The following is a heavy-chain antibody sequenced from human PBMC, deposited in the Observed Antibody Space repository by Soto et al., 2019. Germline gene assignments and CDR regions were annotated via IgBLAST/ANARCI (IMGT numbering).Heavy chain of an antibody. D-gene: IGHD3-9*01. CDR1: GGSISSGDYY. J-gene: IGHJ4*02. V-gene: IGHV4-30-4*01. CDR2: IYYSGST. CDR3: AKPPEDRYFDWLYLDY. Sequence: PSETLSLTCTVSGGSISSGDYYWRCIRQPPGKGLEWIGYIYYSGSTYYNPSLKSRVTISVDTSKNTLYLQMNSLRAEDTAVYYCAKPPEDRYFDWLYLDYWGQGTLVTVSS.